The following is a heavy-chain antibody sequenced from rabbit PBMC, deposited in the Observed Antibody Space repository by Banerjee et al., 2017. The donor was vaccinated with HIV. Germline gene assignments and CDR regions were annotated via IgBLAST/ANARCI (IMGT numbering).Heavy chain of an antibody. CDR2: IYAGSSGST. Sequence: QSLEESGGDLVKPGASLTLTCKASGFDFTNNAMCWVRQAPGKGLEWIGCIYAGSSGSTYYASWAKGRFTISKTSSTTVTLQMTSLTAADTATYFCARGDAAWNYAFKLWGPGTLVTVS. CDR1: GFDFTNNA. J-gene: IGHJ4*01. V-gene: IGHV1S40*01. CDR3: ARGDAAWNYAFKL. D-gene: IGHD4-2*01.